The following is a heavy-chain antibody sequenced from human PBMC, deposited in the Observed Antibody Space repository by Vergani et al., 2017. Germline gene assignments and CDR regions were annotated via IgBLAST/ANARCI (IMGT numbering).Heavy chain of an antibody. CDR3: ATPQYDILTRYYYGMYV. CDR2: INTNTGNP. D-gene: IGHD3-9*01. J-gene: IGHJ6*02. CDR1: GYTFTSYA. V-gene: IGHV7-4-1*02. Sequence: QVQLVQSGSELKKPGASVKVSCKASGYTFTSYAMNWVRQAPGQGLEWMGWINTNTGNPTYAQGFTGRFVFSLDTSVSTAYLQISSLKAEDTAVYYCATPQYDILTRYYYGMYVWGQGTTVTVSS.